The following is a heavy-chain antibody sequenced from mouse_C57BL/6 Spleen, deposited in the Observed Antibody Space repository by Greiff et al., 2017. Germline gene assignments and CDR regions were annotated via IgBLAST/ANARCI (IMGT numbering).Heavy chain of an antibody. Sequence: QVQLQQSGAELVKPGASVKLSCKASGYTFTEYTIHWVKQRSGQGLEWIGEIYPRSGNTYYNEKFKGKATLTADKSSSTAYMELRSLTSEDSAVYFCARSTSWYFDVWGTGTTVTVSS. V-gene: IGHV1-81*01. CDR1: GYTFTEYT. D-gene: IGHD2-1*01. CDR3: ARSTSWYFDV. CDR2: IYPRSGNT. J-gene: IGHJ1*03.